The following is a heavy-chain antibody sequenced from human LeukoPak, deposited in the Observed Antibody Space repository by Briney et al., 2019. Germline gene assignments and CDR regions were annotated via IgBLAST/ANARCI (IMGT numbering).Heavy chain of an antibody. CDR2: IIPILGIA. CDR3: ARLTTVTTFQR. Sequence: SVKVSCKASGGTFSSYTISWVRRAPGQGLEWMGRIIPILGIANYAQKFQGRVTITADKSTSTAYMELSSLRSEDTAVYYCARLTTVTTFQRWGQGTLVTVSS. D-gene: IGHD4-11*01. V-gene: IGHV1-69*02. J-gene: IGHJ4*02. CDR1: GGTFSSYT.